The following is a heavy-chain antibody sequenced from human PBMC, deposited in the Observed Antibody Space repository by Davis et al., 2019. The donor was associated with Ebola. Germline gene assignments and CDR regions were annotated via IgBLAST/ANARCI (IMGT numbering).Heavy chain of an antibody. V-gene: IGHV1-24*01. J-gene: IGHJ4*02. Sequence: ASVKVSCKVSGYTLTELSMHWVRQAPGKGLEWMGGFDPEDGETIYAQKFQGRVTMTEDTSTDTAYMELSSLRSKDTAVYYCATDNVDIVATPFDYWGQGTLVTVSS. CDR2: FDPEDGET. CDR3: ATDNVDIVATPFDY. D-gene: IGHD5-12*01. CDR1: GYTLTELS.